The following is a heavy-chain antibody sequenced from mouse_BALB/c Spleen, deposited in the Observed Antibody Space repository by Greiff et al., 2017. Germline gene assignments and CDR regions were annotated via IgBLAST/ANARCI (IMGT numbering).Heavy chain of an antibody. J-gene: IGHJ2*01. V-gene: IGHV1-54*01. D-gene: IGHD1-1*01. CDR2: INPGSGGT. Sequence: VQLQQSGAELVRPGTSVKVSCKASGYAFTNYLIAWVKQRPGQGLEWIGVINPGSGGTNYNEKFKGKATLTADKSSSTAYMQLSSLTSDDSAVYFCARDYGSRPLDYWGQGTTLTVSA. CDR1: GYAFTNYL. CDR3: ARDYGSRPLDY.